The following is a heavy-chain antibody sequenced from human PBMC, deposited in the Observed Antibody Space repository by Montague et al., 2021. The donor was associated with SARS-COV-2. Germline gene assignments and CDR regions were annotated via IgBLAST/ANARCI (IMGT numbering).Heavy chain of an antibody. Sequence: SETLSLTCTVSGDSISYYYWSWIRQPAGKGLEWIGRVSASGSTNYNPSLNSRVTMSVDTSKKQFSLRLSPVTAADTAVYYCASAVVAAPGTFDYWGQGTLVTVSS. CDR2: VSASGST. J-gene: IGHJ4*02. V-gene: IGHV4-4*07. D-gene: IGHD6-13*01. CDR1: GDSISYYY. CDR3: ASAVVAAPGTFDY.